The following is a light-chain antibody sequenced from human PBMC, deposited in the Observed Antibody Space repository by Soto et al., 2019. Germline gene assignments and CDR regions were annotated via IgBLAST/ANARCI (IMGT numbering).Light chain of an antibody. V-gene: IGKV3-20*01. CDR3: QHYSSSLWT. Sequence: EIVLTQSPGTLSLSPGERATLSCRASQSVSSIFLAWYQQKPGQAPRLLIYGASSRATGIADRFSGSGSGTDFSLTISRLEPEDFAVYYCQHYSSSLWTFGQGTKVEIK. CDR2: GAS. CDR1: QSVSSIF. J-gene: IGKJ1*01.